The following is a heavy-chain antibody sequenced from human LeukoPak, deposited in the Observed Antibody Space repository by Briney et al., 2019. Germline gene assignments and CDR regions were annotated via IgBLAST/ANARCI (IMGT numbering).Heavy chain of an antibody. CDR3: ARAHYYGSGSYFSHFDY. J-gene: IGHJ4*02. V-gene: IGHV4-34*01. Sequence: SETQSLTCAVYGGSFSGYYWSWIRQPPGKGLEWIGEINHSGSTNYNPSLKSRVTISVDTSKNQFSLKLSSVTAADTAVYYCARAHYYGSGSYFSHFDYWGQGTLVTVSS. CDR2: INHSGST. CDR1: GGSFSGYY. D-gene: IGHD3-10*01.